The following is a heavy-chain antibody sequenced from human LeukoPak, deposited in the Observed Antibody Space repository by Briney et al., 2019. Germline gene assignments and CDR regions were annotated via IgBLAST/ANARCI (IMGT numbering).Heavy chain of an antibody. CDR2: INPNSGDT. CDR1: GYTFTGYY. D-gene: IGHD3-9*01. CDR3: AKDWHILTGRNCFDP. V-gene: IGHV1-2*02. Sequence: ASVKVSCKASGYTFTGYYMHWVRQAPGQGLEWMGWINPNSGDTNYAQKFQGRVTMSTDTSTTTAYMELRSLRFDDTAIYYCAKDWHILTGRNCFDPWGQGTLVTVSS. J-gene: IGHJ5*02.